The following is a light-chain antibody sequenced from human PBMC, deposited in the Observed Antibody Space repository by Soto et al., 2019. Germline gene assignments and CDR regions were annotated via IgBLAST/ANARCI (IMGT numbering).Light chain of an antibody. Sequence: EIVLTQSPATLSLSPGERATLSCRASQSVSSYLAWYQQKPGQAPRLLIYGASSRATGIPDRFSGSGSGTDFTLTISRLEPEDFAVYYCQQYGSSSLTFGGGTKVEIK. J-gene: IGKJ4*01. CDR3: QQYGSSSLT. V-gene: IGKV3-20*01. CDR2: GAS. CDR1: QSVSSY.